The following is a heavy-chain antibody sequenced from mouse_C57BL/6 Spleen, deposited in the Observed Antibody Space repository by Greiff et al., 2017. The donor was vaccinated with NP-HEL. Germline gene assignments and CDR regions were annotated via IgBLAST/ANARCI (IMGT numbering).Heavy chain of an antibody. V-gene: IGHV1-15*01. CDR3: TRRGTTVVATGYFDY. CDR2: IDPETGGT. Sequence: VQLQQSGAELVRPGASVTLSCKASGYTFTDYELHWVKQTPVHGLEWIGAIDPETGGTAYNQKFKGKAILTADKSSSTAYMELRSLTSEDSAVYYCTRRGTTVVATGYFDYWGQGTTLTVSS. D-gene: IGHD1-1*01. CDR1: GYTFTDYE. J-gene: IGHJ2*01.